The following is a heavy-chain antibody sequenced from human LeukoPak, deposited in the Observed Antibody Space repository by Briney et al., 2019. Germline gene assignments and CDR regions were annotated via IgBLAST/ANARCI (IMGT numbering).Heavy chain of an antibody. CDR2: ISKSGSTI. V-gene: IGHV3-11*01. CDR1: GFTLSDCY. Sequence: GGSLRLSCAASGFTLSDCYMSWIRQAPGKGLEWVSYISKSGSTIYYADSVKGRFTISRDNAKNSLYLQMNSLTAEDTAVYYCTRLDYGDYWGQGTLVTVSS. CDR3: TRLDYGDY. J-gene: IGHJ4*02.